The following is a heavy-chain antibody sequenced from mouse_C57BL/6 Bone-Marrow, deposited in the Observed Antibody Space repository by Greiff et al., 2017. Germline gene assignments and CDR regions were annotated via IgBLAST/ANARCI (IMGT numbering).Heavy chain of an antibody. CDR1: GFSLTSSG. CDR3: ARNYYGPYAMDY. J-gene: IGHJ4*01. D-gene: IGHD1-1*02. CDR2: LWSGGST. V-gene: IGHV2-2*01. Sequence: QVQLQQSGPGLVQPSQSLSITCTVSGFSLTSSGVHWVRQSPGKGLEWLGVLWSGGSTDYNAAFISRLGISKDNSKSQVFFKMNSLQADDTAIYYCARNYYGPYAMDYWGQGTTVTVSS.